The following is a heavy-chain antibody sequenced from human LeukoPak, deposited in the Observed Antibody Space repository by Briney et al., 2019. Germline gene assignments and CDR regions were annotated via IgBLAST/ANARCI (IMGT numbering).Heavy chain of an antibody. CDR2: IRRSGGHT. V-gene: IGHV3-23*01. CDR1: GITFSIHA. Sequence: PGGSLRLSCAASGITFSIHAMSWVRQAPGKGLEWVALIRRSGGHTYYGDSVKGRFTISRDNATNTLYLQMNSLRPEDTAVYYCAKGGAATMRDGYNYYYYYMEAWGRGTTVTVSS. CDR3: AKGGAATMRDGYNYYYYYMEA. J-gene: IGHJ6*03. D-gene: IGHD5-24*01.